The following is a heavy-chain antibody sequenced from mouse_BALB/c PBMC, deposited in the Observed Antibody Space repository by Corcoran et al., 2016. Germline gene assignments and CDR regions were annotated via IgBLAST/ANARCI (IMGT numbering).Heavy chain of an antibody. CDR2: VNTYTGER. Sequence: QIQLLQSGPELKKPGETAMISCTASVCTFTNYGMNWVKQAPGKGLKWMGWVNTYTGERTYADDFKGRFAFSVETSASTAYLQINNLKNEDTATYFCAREPRAMDYWGQGTSVTVSS. CDR3: AREPRAMDY. V-gene: IGHV9-3-1*01. J-gene: IGHJ4*01. CDR1: VCTFTNYG.